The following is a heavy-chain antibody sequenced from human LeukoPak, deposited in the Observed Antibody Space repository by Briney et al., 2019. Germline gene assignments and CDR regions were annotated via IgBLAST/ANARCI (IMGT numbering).Heavy chain of an antibody. CDR2: IIPILGIA. CDR3: ARGFHRLYGSGSYYNPEFDY. J-gene: IGHJ4*02. V-gene: IGHV1-69*04. Sequence: GASVKVSCKASGDTFSSYAISWVRQAPGQGLEWMGRIIPILGIANYAQKFQGRVTITADKSTSTAYKELSSLRSEDTAVYYCARGFHRLYGSGSYYNPEFDYWGQGTLVTVSS. CDR1: GDTFSSYA. D-gene: IGHD3-10*01.